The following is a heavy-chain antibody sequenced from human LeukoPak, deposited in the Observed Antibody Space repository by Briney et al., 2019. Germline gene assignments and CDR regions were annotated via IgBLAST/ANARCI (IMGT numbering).Heavy chain of an antibody. J-gene: IGHJ5*02. CDR3: ARLRNSSWYGGKNWFDP. D-gene: IGHD6-13*01. CDR2: LSYSGST. V-gene: IGHV4-39*01. Sequence: PSETLSLTCTVSGGSISSSTYYWGWIRQPPGKGLEWIGSLSYSGSTYYNPSLKSRVTISVDTSKNQFSLKLSSVTAADTAVYYCARLRNSSWYGGKNWFDPWGQGTLVTVSS. CDR1: GGSISSSTYY.